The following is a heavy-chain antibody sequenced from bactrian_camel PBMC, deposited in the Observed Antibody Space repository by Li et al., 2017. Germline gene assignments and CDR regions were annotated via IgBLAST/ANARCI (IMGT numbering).Heavy chain of an antibody. CDR2: IRRYSGTT. CDR1: GHPYTSYC. D-gene: IGHD8*01. Sequence: HVQLVESGGGSVQAGGSLRLACTTAGHPYTSYCTGWFRQIPGKEREGVAAIRRYSGTTFYADSVKGRFTISQDNAKTTLYLQMNSLKPEDTAVYYCAAVIQCRADWNETGTYNYWARGPRSPSP. V-gene: IGHV3-3*01. CDR3: AAVIQCRADWNETGTYNY. J-gene: IGHJ4*01.